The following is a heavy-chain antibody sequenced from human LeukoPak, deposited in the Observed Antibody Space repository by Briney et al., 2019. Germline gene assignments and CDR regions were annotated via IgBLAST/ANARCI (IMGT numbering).Heavy chain of an antibody. D-gene: IGHD3-10*01. Sequence: GGSLILSCAASGFTISFYWMGWVRQAPGKGLEWVANINQVGSEKNYVDSVKGRFTISRDNAKNSLYLQMNSLRAEDTAMYYCARDGSYYGPDYWGQGALVTVSS. CDR1: GFTISFYW. CDR3: ARDGSYYGPDY. CDR2: INQVGSEK. J-gene: IGHJ4*02. V-gene: IGHV3-7*04.